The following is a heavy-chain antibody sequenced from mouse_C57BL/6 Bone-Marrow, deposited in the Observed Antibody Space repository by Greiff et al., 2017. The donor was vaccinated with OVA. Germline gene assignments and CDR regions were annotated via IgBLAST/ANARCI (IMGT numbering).Heavy chain of an antibody. D-gene: IGHD1-1*01. Sequence: VQLQQSGAELVRPGASVKLSCTASGFNIKDDYMHWVKQRPEQGLEWIGWIDPENGDTEYASKFQGQATITADTSSNTAYLQLSSLTSEDTAVYYCTTPPSYYYGSSWGWFAYWGQGTLVTVSA. CDR3: TTPPSYYYGSSWGWFAY. V-gene: IGHV14-4*01. CDR2: IDPENGDT. J-gene: IGHJ3*01. CDR1: GFNIKDDY.